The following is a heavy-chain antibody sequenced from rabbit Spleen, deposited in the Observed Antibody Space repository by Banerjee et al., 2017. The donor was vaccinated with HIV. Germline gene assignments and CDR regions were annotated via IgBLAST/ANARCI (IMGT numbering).Heavy chain of an antibody. V-gene: IGHV1S40*01. CDR2: IYGGSSGST. CDR1: GFSFSSDYY. CDR3: ARSYGDVTYQFNL. Sequence: QSLEESGGDLVKPGASLTLTCTASGFSFSSDYYMCWVRQAPGKGLEWIACIYGGSSGSTYYASWAKGRFTISKTSSTTVTLQMTSLTAADTATYFCARSYGDVTYQFNLWGPGTLVTVS. J-gene: IGHJ4*01. D-gene: IGHD2-1*01.